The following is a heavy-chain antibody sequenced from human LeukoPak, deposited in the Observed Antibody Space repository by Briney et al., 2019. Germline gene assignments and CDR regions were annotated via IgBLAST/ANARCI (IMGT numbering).Heavy chain of an antibody. V-gene: IGHV3-23*01. Sequence: PGGSLRLSCAASGFTFSTYAMSWVRQAPGMGLEWVSAVRGSGSDTYYADSVKGRFTISRDNAKNSLFLQMNSLRDEDTAVYYCARDPYSYDTSGPKPFDYWGQGTLVTVSS. D-gene: IGHD3-3*01. CDR1: GFTFSTYA. CDR2: VRGSGSDT. J-gene: IGHJ4*02. CDR3: ARDPYSYDTSGPKPFDY.